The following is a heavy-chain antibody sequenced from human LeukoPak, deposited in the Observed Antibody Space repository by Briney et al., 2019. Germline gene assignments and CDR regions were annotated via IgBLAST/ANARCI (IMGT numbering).Heavy chain of an antibody. CDR1: GGTFSSYA. D-gene: IGHD5-18*01. V-gene: IGHV1-69*01. J-gene: IGHJ6*03. CDR3: ARPRGYSYGYHYYMDV. CDR2: IIPIFGTA. Sequence: ASVKVSCKASGGTFSSYAISWVRQAPGQGLEWMGGIIPIFGTANYAQKFQGRVTITADESTSTAYMELNSLRSEDTAVYYCARPRGYSYGYHYYMDVWGKGTTVTASS.